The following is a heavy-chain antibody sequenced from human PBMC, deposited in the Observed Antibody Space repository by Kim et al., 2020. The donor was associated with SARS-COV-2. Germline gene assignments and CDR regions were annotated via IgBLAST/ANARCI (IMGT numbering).Heavy chain of an antibody. Sequence: ASVKVSCKVSGYTLTELSMHWVRQAPGKGLEWMGGFDPEDGETIYAQKFQGRVTMTEDTSTDTAYMELSSLRSEDTAVYYCATLDSSGYYKEYYFDYWGQGTPGT. J-gene: IGHJ4*02. CDR2: FDPEDGET. V-gene: IGHV1-24*01. D-gene: IGHD3-22*01. CDR3: ATLDSSGYYKEYYFDY. CDR1: GYTLTELS.